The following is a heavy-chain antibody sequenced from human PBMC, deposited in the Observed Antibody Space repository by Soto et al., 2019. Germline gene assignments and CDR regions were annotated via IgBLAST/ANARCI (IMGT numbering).Heavy chain of an antibody. Sequence: SVKVSCKASGFSFTGYYIHWLRQAPGQGLEGMGWINAHSGGTEYAQKFKGRGTLTRDTSIATAYLTLTRLTSDDTALCYCAKDLTRQLAYWLDPWGQGTQVTVSS. D-gene: IGHD6-6*01. CDR1: GFSFTGYY. CDR3: AKDLTRQLAYWLDP. J-gene: IGHJ5*02. CDR2: INAHSGGT. V-gene: IGHV1-2*02.